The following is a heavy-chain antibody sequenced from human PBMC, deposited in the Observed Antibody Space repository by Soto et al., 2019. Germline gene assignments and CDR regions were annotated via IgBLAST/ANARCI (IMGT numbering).Heavy chain of an antibody. Sequence: GGSLRLSCAASGFTFCSYAMHWVRQAPGKGLEWVAVISYDGSNKYYADSVKGRFTISRDNSKNTLYLQMNSLRAEDTAVYYCARDTGEQWLANYGMDVWGQGTTVTVSS. CDR2: ISYDGSNK. CDR3: ARDTGEQWLANYGMDV. J-gene: IGHJ6*02. D-gene: IGHD6-19*01. V-gene: IGHV3-30-3*01. CDR1: GFTFCSYA.